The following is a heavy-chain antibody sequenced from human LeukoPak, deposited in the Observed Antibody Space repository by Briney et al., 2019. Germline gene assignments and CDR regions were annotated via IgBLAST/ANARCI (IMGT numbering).Heavy chain of an antibody. CDR1: GGSISSYY. Sequence: PSETLSLTCTVSGGSISSYYWSWIRQPPGKGLEWIGYIYYSGSTNYNPSLKSRVTISVDTSKNQFSLKLSSVTAADTAVYYCARAPRRYCSSTSCYQWFDPWGQGTLVTVSS. D-gene: IGHD2-2*01. V-gene: IGHV4-59*01. J-gene: IGHJ5*02. CDR3: ARAPRRYCSSTSCYQWFDP. CDR2: IYYSGST.